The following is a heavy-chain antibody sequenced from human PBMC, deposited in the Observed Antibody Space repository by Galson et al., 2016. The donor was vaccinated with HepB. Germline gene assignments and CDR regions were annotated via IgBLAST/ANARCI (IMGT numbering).Heavy chain of an antibody. CDR1: GFPFGNYA. V-gene: IGHV3-23*01. CDR3: AKDLALSPPWDY. J-gene: IGHJ4*02. Sequence: SLRLSCAASGFPFGNYAMSWVRQAPGSGLEWVSAISGSGGGTYYADSVKGRFTISRDNSKNTLYLQMYSLDGEDTAVYFCAKDLALSPPWDYWGQGTLVTVSS. CDR2: ISGSGGGT.